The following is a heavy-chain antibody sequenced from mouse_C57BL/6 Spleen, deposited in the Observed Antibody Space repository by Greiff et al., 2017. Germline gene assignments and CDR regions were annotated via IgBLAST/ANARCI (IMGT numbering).Heavy chain of an antibody. V-gene: IGHV1-61*01. Sequence: QVQLQQSGAELVRPGSSVKLSCKASGYTFTSYWMDWVKQRPGQGLEWIGNIYPSDSETHYNQKFKDKATLTVDKSSSTAYMQLSSLTSEDSAVYCCARDYCGSSYFDYWGQGTTLTVSS. D-gene: IGHD1-1*01. CDR3: ARDYCGSSYFDY. CDR1: GYTFTSYW. J-gene: IGHJ2*01. CDR2: IYPSDSET.